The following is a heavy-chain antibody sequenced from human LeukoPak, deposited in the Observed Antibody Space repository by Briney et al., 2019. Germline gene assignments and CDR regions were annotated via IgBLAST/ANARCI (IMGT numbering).Heavy chain of an antibody. Sequence: SETLSLTCTVSGGSISSYYWSWIRQPPGKGLEWIGYIYYSGSTYYNPSLKSRVTISVDTSKNQFSLKLSSVTAADTAVYYCARAPQYYYDSSGYLFDYWGQGTLVTVSS. CDR2: IYYSGST. D-gene: IGHD3-22*01. CDR1: GGSISSYY. CDR3: ARAPQYYYDSSGYLFDY. J-gene: IGHJ4*02. V-gene: IGHV4-59*12.